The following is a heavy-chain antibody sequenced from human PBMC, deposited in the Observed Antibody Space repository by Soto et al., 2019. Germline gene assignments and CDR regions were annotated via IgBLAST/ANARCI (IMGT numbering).Heavy chain of an antibody. CDR3: ARVSSGWYEIPLYYGMDV. CDR2: ISAYNGNT. V-gene: IGHV1-18*01. Sequence: ASVKVSCKASGYTFTSNGISWVRQAPGQGLEWMGWISAYNGNTNYAQKFQGRVTMTTDTSTSTAYMELRSLRSDDTAVYYCARVSSGWYEIPLYYGMDVWGQGTTVTVSS. D-gene: IGHD6-19*01. CDR1: GYTFTSNG. J-gene: IGHJ6*02.